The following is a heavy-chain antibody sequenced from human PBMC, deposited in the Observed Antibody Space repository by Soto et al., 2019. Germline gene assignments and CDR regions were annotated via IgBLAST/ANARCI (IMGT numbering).Heavy chain of an antibody. J-gene: IGHJ4*02. CDR1: GGSISGSSYY. CDR3: ARLGYSIRLVDY. V-gene: IGHV4-39*01. CDR2: IYYSGST. Sequence: SETLSLTCTVSGGSISGSSYYWGWIRQPPGKGLEWIGSIYYSGSTYYNPSLKSRVTISVDTSKNQVSLKLSSVTAADTAVYYCARLGYSIRLVDYWGQGTLVTVSS. D-gene: IGHD4-4*01.